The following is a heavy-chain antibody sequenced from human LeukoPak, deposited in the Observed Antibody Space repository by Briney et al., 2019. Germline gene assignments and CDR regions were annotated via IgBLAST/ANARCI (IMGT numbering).Heavy chain of an antibody. D-gene: IGHD3-22*01. Sequence: GRSLRLSCAASGFTFRSHAMHWVRQPPGSGLEWMAVIPYDGSNIYYADSVKGRFSISRDNSKSTLYLQMNSLRAEDTAVYYCARGPSGYYAAGDFDYWGQGSLVTVSS. CDR3: ARGPSGYYAAGDFDY. J-gene: IGHJ4*02. V-gene: IGHV3-30*04. CDR1: GFTFRSHA. CDR2: IPYDGSNI.